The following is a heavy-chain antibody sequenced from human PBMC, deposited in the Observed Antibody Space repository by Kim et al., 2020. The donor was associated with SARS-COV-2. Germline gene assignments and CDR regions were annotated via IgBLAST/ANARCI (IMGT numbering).Heavy chain of an antibody. V-gene: IGHV4-39*07. J-gene: IGHJ4*02. Sequence: PSLKRRVTISGDTSKNQFSLNMRSVTAADTAVYYCACNVGSTPDYYFDYWGRGALVTVSS. CDR3: ACNVGSTPDYYFDY. D-gene: IGHD1-26*01.